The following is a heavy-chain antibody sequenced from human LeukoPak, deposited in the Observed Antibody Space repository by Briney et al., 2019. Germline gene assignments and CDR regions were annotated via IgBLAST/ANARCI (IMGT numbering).Heavy chain of an antibody. CDR1: GGSFSGYY. CDR2: INHSGST. D-gene: IGHD3-9*01. Sequence: SETLSLTXAVYGGSFSGYYWSWIRQPPGKGLEWIGEINHSGSTNYNPSLKSRVTISVDTSKNQFSLKLSSVTAADTAVYYCARVLVGLKYFQHWGQGTLVTVSS. V-gene: IGHV4-34*01. J-gene: IGHJ1*01. CDR3: ARVLVGLKYFQH.